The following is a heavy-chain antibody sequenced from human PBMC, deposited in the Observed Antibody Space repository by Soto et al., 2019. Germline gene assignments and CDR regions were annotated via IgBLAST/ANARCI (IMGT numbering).Heavy chain of an antibody. D-gene: IGHD6-13*01. V-gene: IGHV3-21*01. J-gene: IGHJ4*02. CDR2: VSSSSNYI. CDR3: ARDFYTTSYYLDY. Sequence: EVQLVESGGGLVKPGGSLRLSCVASGFTFSSNSMNWVRQAPGKGLEWVSCVSSSSNYIYYADSVKGRFTICRDNAKKSPYLQMNSLMAEDTSVYYCARDFYTTSYYLDYWGQGTLVTVSS. CDR1: GFTFSSNS.